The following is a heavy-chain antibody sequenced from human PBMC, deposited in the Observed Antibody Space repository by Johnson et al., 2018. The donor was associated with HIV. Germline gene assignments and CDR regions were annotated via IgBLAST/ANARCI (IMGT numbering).Heavy chain of an antibody. V-gene: IGHV3-30-3*01. CDR3: ARDRFGSGRPNAFDM. CDR2: ISYDGSNK. Sequence: QVQLVESGGGLVQPGGSLRLSCAASGFTFSSYAMHWVRQAPGKGLEWVAVISYDGSNKYYEDSVKGRFTISRDNSKNTVYLQMNTLRPEDTAVYYCARDRFGSGRPNAFDMWGQGTMVTVSS. J-gene: IGHJ3*02. D-gene: IGHD3-10*01. CDR1: GFTFSSYA.